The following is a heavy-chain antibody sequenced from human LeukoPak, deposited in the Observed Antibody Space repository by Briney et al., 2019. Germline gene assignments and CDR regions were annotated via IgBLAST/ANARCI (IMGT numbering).Heavy chain of an antibody. V-gene: IGHV1-46*01. Sequence: ASVKVSCKASGYTFTNYYMHWVRQAPGQGLEWMGIINPSGGSTTYAQKFQGRVTMTRDTSTSTVYMELSSLRSEDTAVYYCARVRGQLWDGNLADYWGQGTLVTVSS. CDR2: INPSGGST. J-gene: IGHJ4*02. CDR1: GYTFTNYY. CDR3: ARVRGQLWDGNLADY. D-gene: IGHD5-18*01.